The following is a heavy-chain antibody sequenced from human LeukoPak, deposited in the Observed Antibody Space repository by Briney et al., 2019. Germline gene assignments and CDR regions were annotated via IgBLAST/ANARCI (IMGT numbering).Heavy chain of an antibody. J-gene: IGHJ6*02. V-gene: IGHV3-23*01. Sequence: PGGSLRLSCAASGFTFITYAMSWVRQAPGKGLEWFSAVSGNAVRTYYADSVKGRFTISRDNSGYMMYLQMNSLRTEDTAIYYCARDAGAGPYYHYSGMDVWGQGTTVTVS. D-gene: IGHD6-19*01. CDR3: ARDAGAGPYYHYSGMDV. CDR2: VSGNAVRT. CDR1: GFTFITYA.